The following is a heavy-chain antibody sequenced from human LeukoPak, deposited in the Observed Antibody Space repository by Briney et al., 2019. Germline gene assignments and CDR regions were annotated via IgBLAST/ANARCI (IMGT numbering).Heavy chain of an antibody. J-gene: IGHJ4*02. Sequence: GASVKVSCKASGGTFSSYAISWVRQAPGQGLEWMGWISTYNDKTNYAQKLQGRVTMTTDTSTSTAYMELRSLRSDDTAVYYCARVSVNTIFGLVMNPFDYWGQGTLVTVSS. V-gene: IGHV1-18*01. CDR1: GGTFSSYA. CDR2: ISTYNDKT. D-gene: IGHD3-3*01. CDR3: ARVSVNTIFGLVMNPFDY.